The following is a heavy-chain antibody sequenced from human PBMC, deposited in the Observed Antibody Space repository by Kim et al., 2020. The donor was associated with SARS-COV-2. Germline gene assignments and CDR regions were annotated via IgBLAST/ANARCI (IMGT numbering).Heavy chain of an antibody. CDR2: ISSSSSYI. CDR3: ASAGRYDILTGYLSDY. CDR1: GFTFSSYS. V-gene: IGHV3-21*04. J-gene: IGHJ4*01. Sequence: GGSLRLSCAASGFTFSSYSMNWVRQAPGKGLEWVSSISSSSSYIYYADPVKGRFTISRDNAKNSLYLQMNSLSAEDTAVQSCASAGRYDILTGYLSDYWG. D-gene: IGHD3-9*01.